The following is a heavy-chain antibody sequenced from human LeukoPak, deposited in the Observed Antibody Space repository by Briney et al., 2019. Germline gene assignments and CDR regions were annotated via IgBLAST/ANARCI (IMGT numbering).Heavy chain of an antibody. V-gene: IGHV3-74*01. CDR2: INNDGSST. D-gene: IGHD4-17*01. J-gene: IGHJ3*02. Sequence: PGGSLRLSCAASGFTFSSYWMRWVRQAPGKGLVWVSRINNDGSSTSYADSVKGRFTISRDNAKNTLYLQMNSLRAEDTAVYYRARDRGYGDYGSGDAFDIWGQGTMVTVSS. CDR1: GFTFSSYW. CDR3: ARDRGYGDYGSGDAFDI.